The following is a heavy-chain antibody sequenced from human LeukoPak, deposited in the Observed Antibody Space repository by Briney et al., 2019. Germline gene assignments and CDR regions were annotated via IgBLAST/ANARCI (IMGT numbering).Heavy chain of an antibody. Sequence: SSETLSLTCAVYGGSFSGYYWSWIRQPPGKGLEWIGEINHSGSTNYNPSLKSRVTISVDTSKNQFSLKLSSVTAADTAVYYCARAPVAATLNWFDPWGQGTLVTVSS. V-gene: IGHV4-34*01. J-gene: IGHJ5*02. CDR3: ARAPVAATLNWFDP. CDR2: INHSGST. CDR1: GGSFSGYY. D-gene: IGHD2-15*01.